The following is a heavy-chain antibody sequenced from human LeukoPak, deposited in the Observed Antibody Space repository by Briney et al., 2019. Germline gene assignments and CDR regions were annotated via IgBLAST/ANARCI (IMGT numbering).Heavy chain of an antibody. V-gene: IGHV3-7*03. Sequence: GGSLRLSCAASGFTFSSYWMNWARQAPGKGLEWVASINHNGNVNYYVDSVKGRFTISRDNALNSLYLQMNSLRAEDTAIYYCARSIPYGTTWYGRSDYWGQGTLVTVSS. D-gene: IGHD6-13*01. CDR3: ARSIPYGTTWYGRSDY. CDR2: INHNGNVN. J-gene: IGHJ4*02. CDR1: GFTFSSYW.